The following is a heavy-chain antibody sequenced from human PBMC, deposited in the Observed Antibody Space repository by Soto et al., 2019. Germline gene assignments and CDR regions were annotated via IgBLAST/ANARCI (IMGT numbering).Heavy chain of an antibody. D-gene: IGHD3-22*01. Sequence: PGGSLRLSCAASGFTFSSYEMNWVRQAPGKGLEWVSYISSSGSTIYYADSVKGRFTISRDNAKNSPYLQMNSLRAEDTAVYYCASGVVITTSAFDIWGQGTMVTVSS. CDR2: ISSSGSTI. V-gene: IGHV3-48*03. CDR1: GFTFSSYE. J-gene: IGHJ3*02. CDR3: ASGVVITTSAFDI.